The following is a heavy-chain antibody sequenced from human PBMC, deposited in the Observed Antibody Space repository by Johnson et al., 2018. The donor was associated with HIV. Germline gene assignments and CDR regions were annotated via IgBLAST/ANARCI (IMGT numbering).Heavy chain of an antibody. J-gene: IGHJ3*02. CDR2: ISWDGGST. V-gene: IGHV3-43D*03. CDR3: AKGTGSGWSGSLDAFDI. CDR1: GFKFDDYG. Sequence: VQLVESGGNVVRPGGSLRLFCAASGFKFDDYGMSWVRQAPGKGLEWVSLISWDGGSTYYADSVKGRFTISRDNSKNSLYLQMNSLRAEDTALYYCAKGTGSGWSGSLDAFDIWGQGTMVTVSS. D-gene: IGHD6-19*01.